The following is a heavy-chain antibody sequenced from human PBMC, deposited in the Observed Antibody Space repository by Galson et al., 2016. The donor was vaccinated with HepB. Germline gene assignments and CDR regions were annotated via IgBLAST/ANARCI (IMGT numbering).Heavy chain of an antibody. D-gene: IGHD2-2*01. CDR3: ARGSGYCSSTSCYAGPFEY. J-gene: IGHJ4*02. CDR1: GGSISSGGGYY. CDR2: IHHSGNA. Sequence: TLSLTCTVSGGSISSGGGYYWNWIRQHPGKGLEWIGYIHHSGNAHYNPSLKSRVTTSVDTSKDQFSLKLTSVTAADTAVYYCARGSGYCSSTSCYAGPFEYWGQGTLVTVSS. V-gene: IGHV4-31*03.